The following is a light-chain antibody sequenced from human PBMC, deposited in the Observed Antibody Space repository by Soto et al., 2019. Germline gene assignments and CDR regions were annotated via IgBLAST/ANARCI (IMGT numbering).Light chain of an antibody. CDR3: QHYGSSLFT. J-gene: IGKJ3*01. CDR1: QSVSSSY. Sequence: EIVLTQSPGTLSLSPGERATLSCRASQSVSSSYLAWYQQKPGQAPRLLIYGASSRATGIPDRFSGSGSGTDFNLNISRLEPEDFAVYYCQHYGSSLFTFGPGTKVDIK. V-gene: IGKV3-20*01. CDR2: GAS.